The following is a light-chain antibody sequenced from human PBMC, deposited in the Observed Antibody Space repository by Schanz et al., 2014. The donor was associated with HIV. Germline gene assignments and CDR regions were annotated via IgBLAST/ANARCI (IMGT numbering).Light chain of an antibody. J-gene: IGKJ5*01. V-gene: IGKV3-15*01. CDR1: QTVSNN. Sequence: EIVMTQSPGTLSVSPGERATLSCRASQTVSNNLAWYQQKPGQAPRLLIYGASTRVTGIPARFSGSGSGTEFNLTISSLQSEDFAVYYCQQYNDWPPITFGQGTRLEIK. CDR3: QQYNDWPPIT. CDR2: GAS.